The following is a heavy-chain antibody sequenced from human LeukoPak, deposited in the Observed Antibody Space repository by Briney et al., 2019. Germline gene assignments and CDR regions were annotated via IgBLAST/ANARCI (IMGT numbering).Heavy chain of an antibody. J-gene: IGHJ4*02. V-gene: IGHV3-48*03. CDR2: ISSSGSTI. CDR1: GFTFSSYE. D-gene: IGHD3-10*01. Sequence: GGSLRLSCAASGFTFSSYEMNWVRQAPGKEREWVSYISSSGSTIYYADSVKGRFTISRDNAKNSLYLQMNSLRAEDTAVYYCAREGGSGSYLFDYWGQGTLVTVSS. CDR3: AREGGSGSYLFDY.